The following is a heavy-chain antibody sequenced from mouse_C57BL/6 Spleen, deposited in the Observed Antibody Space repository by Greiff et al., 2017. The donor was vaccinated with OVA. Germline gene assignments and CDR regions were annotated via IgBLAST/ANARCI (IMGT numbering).Heavy chain of an antibody. CDR2: IYPGDGAT. CDR1: GYAFSSSW. D-gene: IGHD3-2*02. CDR3: ARSDSSGYWFAY. J-gene: IGHJ3*01. Sequence: QVQLKESGPELVKPGASVKISCKASGYAFSSSWMNWVKQRPGKGLEWIGRIYPGDGATNYNGKFKGKATLTADKSSSTAYMQLSSLTSEDSAVYFCARSDSSGYWFAYWGQGTLVTVSA. V-gene: IGHV1-82*01.